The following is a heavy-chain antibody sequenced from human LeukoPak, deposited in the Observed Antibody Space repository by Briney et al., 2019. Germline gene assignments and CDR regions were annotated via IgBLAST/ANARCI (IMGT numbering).Heavy chain of an antibody. CDR3: ARHQGGNSNFFDY. V-gene: IGHV4-59*08. CDR2: VYSSGRT. Sequence: SETLSLTCTVSYSSISSYCWSWIRQSPGKGLEWIGYVYSSGRTKYNPSLESQVTMSTDMSQNQFSLRLSAVTAADTAVYYCARHQGGNSNFFDYWGRGTLVTVSS. J-gene: IGHJ4*02. D-gene: IGHD2-21*01. CDR1: YSSISSYC.